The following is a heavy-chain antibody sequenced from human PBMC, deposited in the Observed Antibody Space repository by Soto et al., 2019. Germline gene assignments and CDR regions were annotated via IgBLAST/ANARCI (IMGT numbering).Heavy chain of an antibody. Sequence: QVQLQESGPGLVKPSETLSLTCTVSGGSISSYYWSWIRQPPGKGLEWIGYIYYSGSTNYNPSLKRRVTISVDTSKNQFSLKLSSVTAADTAVYYCARGGPFLEWYPNFDYWGQGTLVTVSS. CDR3: ARGGPFLEWYPNFDY. J-gene: IGHJ4*02. CDR1: GGSISSYY. CDR2: IYYSGST. V-gene: IGHV4-59*01. D-gene: IGHD3-3*01.